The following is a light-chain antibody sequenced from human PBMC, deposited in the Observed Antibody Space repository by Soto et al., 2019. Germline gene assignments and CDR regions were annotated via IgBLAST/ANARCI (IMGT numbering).Light chain of an antibody. CDR2: GAS. CDR3: QQYSTWPPNLLT. J-gene: IGKJ4*01. V-gene: IGKV3D-15*01. CDR1: EYVRR. Sequence: IVEAPSSVPLFVSPGGGTTLFLRAQQEYVRRFTLYQHKAGQPPKLLIYGASTRASGIPARFSGSGSGTEFTLTISSLQSEDFATYYCQQYSTWPPNLLTFGGGTKVEIK.